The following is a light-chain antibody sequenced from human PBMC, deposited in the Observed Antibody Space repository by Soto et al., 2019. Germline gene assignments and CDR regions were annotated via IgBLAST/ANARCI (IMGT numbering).Light chain of an antibody. CDR3: QSYDSSLSGYV. CDR1: SSNIGASYE. Sequence: QSVLTQPPSVSGAPGQRVTISCTGSSSNIGASYEVHWYQQLPGRAPKLLIYGNNNRPSGVPDRFSGSKSGTSGSLAITGLQAEDDDDYYCQSYDSSLSGYVFGTGTKVTVL. V-gene: IGLV1-40*01. J-gene: IGLJ1*01. CDR2: GNN.